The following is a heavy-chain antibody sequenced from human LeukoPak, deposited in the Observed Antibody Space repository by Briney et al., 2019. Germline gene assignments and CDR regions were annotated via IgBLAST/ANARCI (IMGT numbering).Heavy chain of an antibody. J-gene: IGHJ4*02. CDR2: MNPNSGNT. D-gene: IGHD5-24*01. CDR1: GYTFTSYD. CDR3: ATWLAYPGDYFDY. V-gene: IGHV1-8*01. Sequence: ASVKVSCKASGYTFTSYDINWVRQATGQGLEWMGWMNPNSGNTGYAQKFQGRVTMTRNTSISTAYMELSSLRSEDTAVYYCATWLAYPGDYFDYWGQGTLVTVSS.